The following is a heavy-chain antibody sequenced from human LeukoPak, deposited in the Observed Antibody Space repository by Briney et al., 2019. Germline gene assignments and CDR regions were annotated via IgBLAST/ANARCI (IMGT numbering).Heavy chain of an antibody. V-gene: IGHV1-18*01. Sequence: ASVKVSCKASGYTFTSYGISWVRQAPGQGLEWMGWISAYNGNTNYAQKLQGRVTMTTDTSTSTAYMELRSLRSDDPAVYYCARAHYYDSSGYPKAEYWGQGTLVTVSS. J-gene: IGHJ4*02. CDR3: ARAHYYDSSGYPKAEY. CDR1: GYTFTSYG. CDR2: ISAYNGNT. D-gene: IGHD3-22*01.